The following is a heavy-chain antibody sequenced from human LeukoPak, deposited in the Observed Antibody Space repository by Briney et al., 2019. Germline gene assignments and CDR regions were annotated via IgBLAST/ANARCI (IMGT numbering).Heavy chain of an antibody. D-gene: IGHD4-23*01. Sequence: SETLSLTCAVYGGSFSGYYWSWIRQPPGKGLEWIGEINHSGSTNYNPSLKSRVTISVDTSKNQFSLKLSSVTAAGTAVYYCARGTTVASYDYWGQGTLVTVSS. CDR2: INHSGST. J-gene: IGHJ4*02. V-gene: IGHV4-34*01. CDR3: ARGTTVASYDY. CDR1: GGSFSGYY.